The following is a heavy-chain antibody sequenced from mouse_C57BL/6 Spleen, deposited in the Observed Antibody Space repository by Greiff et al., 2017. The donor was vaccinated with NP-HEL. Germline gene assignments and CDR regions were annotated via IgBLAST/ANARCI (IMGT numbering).Heavy chain of an antibody. CDR3: TRDRFYGSSPYAMDY. J-gene: IGHJ4*01. CDR1: GFTFSSYA. CDR2: ISSGGDYI. Sequence: EVQRVESGAGLVKPGGSLKLSCAASGFTFSSYAMSWVRQTPEKRLEWVAYISSGGDYIYYADTVKGRFTISRDNASNSLCLQMSSLKSEDTAMYYCTRDRFYGSSPYAMDYWGQGTSVTVSS. V-gene: IGHV5-9-1*02. D-gene: IGHD1-1*01.